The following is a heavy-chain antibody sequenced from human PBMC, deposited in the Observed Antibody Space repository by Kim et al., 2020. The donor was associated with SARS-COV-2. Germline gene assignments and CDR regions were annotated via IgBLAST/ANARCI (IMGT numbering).Heavy chain of an antibody. CDR1: GFTFSSYG. V-gene: IGHV3-33*01. D-gene: IGHD3-10*01. CDR2: IWYDGSNK. Sequence: GGSLRLSCAASGFTFSSYGMHWVRQAPGKGLEWVAVIWYDGSNKYYADSVKGRFTISRDNSKNTLYLQMNSLRAEDTAVYYCARDHEGGSGSYYYYGMDVWGQGTTVTVSS. CDR3: ARDHEGGSGSYYYYGMDV. J-gene: IGHJ6*02.